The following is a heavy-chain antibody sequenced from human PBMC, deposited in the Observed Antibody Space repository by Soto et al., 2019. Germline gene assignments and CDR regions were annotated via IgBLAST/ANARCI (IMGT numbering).Heavy chain of an antibody. V-gene: IGHV3-21*01. D-gene: IGHD3-22*01. CDR2: ISSSGSYI. CDR1: GFTFSTYS. CDR3: ARAGGSSGLNYFDS. J-gene: IGHJ4*02. Sequence: GGSLSLSCAASGFTFSTYSMNWVRQAPGKGLEWVSSISSSGSYIYYADSVKGRFTISRDNANNSLYLQMNSLRAEDTAVYYCARAGGSSGLNYFDSWGQGTLVTVSS.